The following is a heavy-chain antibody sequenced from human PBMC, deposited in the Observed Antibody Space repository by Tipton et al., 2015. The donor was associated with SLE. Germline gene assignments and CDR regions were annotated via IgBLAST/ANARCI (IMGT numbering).Heavy chain of an antibody. J-gene: IGHJ4*02. CDR2: IYYSGST. Sequence: TLSLTCTVSGGSISSTTYYWGWIRQPPGKGLEWIGSIYYSGSTHYNPSLKSRVTISVDTSKNQFSLMLSSVTAADTAVYYCARHDYYRSGGVYWGQGTLVTVSS. D-gene: IGHD3-10*01. CDR1: GGSISSTTYY. CDR3: ARHDYYRSGGVY. V-gene: IGHV4-39*07.